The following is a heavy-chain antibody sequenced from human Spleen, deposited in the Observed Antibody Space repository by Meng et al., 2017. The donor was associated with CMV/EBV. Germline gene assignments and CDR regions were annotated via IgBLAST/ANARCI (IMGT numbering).Heavy chain of an antibody. J-gene: IGHJ4*02. Sequence: SETLSLTCTVSGGSISRSTYYWGWIRQPPGKGLEWIGSIHYSGSSYYNPSLKSRVTISVDTSKNQFSLKVRSVTAADTAVYYCAKEDSSGYYYFDYWGQGTLVTVSS. V-gene: IGHV4-39*02. D-gene: IGHD3-22*01. CDR2: IHYSGSS. CDR3: AKEDSSGYYYFDY. CDR1: GGSISRSTYY.